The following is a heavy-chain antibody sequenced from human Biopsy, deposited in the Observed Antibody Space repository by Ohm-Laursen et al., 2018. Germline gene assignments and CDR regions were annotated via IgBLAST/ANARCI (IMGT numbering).Heavy chain of an antibody. Sequence: ETLSLTCTVSGGSFTGHYWSWIRQPPGKGLEWIGHISYTGYTSYNASLKGRVTISVDTSRNHFSLRLSSLTAADTAVYYCARGSNDFGGLYFPRWGQGTLLTVSS. CDR2: ISYTGYT. D-gene: IGHD4-23*01. J-gene: IGHJ4*02. CDR1: GGSFTGHY. V-gene: IGHV4-59*11. CDR3: ARGSNDFGGLYFPR.